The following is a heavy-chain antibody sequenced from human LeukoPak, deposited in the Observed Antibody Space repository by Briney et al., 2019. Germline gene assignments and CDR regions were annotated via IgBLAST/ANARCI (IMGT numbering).Heavy chain of an antibody. D-gene: IGHD7-27*01. J-gene: IGHJ4*02. Sequence: SETLSLTCTVSGGSISSSSYYWSWIRQPPGKGLEWIGYVYYTGSTEYNPSLRSRVTISLEMSKHQFSLNLTSVTAADTAVYYCASNTGTVFDYWGQGALVTVSS. CDR3: ASNTGTVFDY. V-gene: IGHV4-61*01. CDR1: GGSISSSSYY. CDR2: VYYTGST.